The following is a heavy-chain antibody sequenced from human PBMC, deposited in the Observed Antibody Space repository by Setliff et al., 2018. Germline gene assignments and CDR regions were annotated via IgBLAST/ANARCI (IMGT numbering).Heavy chain of an antibody. Sequence: LSLSCAASGFTFRNYWMHWVRQAPGKGLVWVSRINFDGSDTVYADPVKGRFTISRDNADNTLNLQMNTLRAEDTGVYYCGRDDTGSGDKFDYWSQGTLVTVSS. J-gene: IGHJ4*02. D-gene: IGHD2-21*02. CDR1: GFTFRNYW. CDR2: INFDGSDT. CDR3: GRDDTGSGDKFDY. V-gene: IGHV3-74*01.